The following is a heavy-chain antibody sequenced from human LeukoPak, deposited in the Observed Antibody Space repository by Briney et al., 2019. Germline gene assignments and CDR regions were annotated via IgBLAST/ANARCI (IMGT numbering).Heavy chain of an antibody. CDR3: AKEYSYGTEFDY. Sequence: GGSLRLSCAASGFTFSSYGMHWVRQAPGKGLEWVAVIWYDGSNKYYADSVKGRFTISRDNSKNTLYLQMNSLRAEDTAVYYCAKEYSYGTEFDYWGQGTLVTVSS. J-gene: IGHJ4*02. D-gene: IGHD5-18*01. V-gene: IGHV3-30*02. CDR2: IWYDGSNK. CDR1: GFTFSSYG.